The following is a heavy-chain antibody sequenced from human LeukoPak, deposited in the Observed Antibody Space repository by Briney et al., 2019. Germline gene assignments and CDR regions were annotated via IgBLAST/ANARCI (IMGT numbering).Heavy chain of an antibody. CDR3: ASTITIFGVVLKDAFDI. V-gene: IGHV5-51*03. CDR1: GYSFTSYW. CDR2: IYPGDSDT. D-gene: IGHD3-3*01. J-gene: IGHJ3*02. Sequence: GESLKISCKGSGYSFTSYWIGWVRQMPGKGLEWMGIIYPGDSDTRYSPSFQGQVTISADKSISTAYLQWSSLKASDTAMYYCASTITIFGVVLKDAFDIWGQGTMVTVXS.